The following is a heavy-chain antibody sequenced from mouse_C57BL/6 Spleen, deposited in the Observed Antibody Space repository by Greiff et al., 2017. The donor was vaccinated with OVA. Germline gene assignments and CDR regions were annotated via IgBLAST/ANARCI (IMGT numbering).Heavy chain of an antibody. Sequence: VQLQQSGAELAKPGASVKLSCKASGYTFTSYWMHWVKQRPGQGLEWIGYINPSSGYTKYNQKFKDKATLTADKSSSTAYMQLSSLTYEDSAVYYCASSNQVDSSGPYFDYWGQGTTLTVSS. CDR1: GYTFTSYW. J-gene: IGHJ2*01. V-gene: IGHV1-7*01. CDR2: INPSSGYT. D-gene: IGHD3-2*02. CDR3: ASSNQVDSSGPYFDY.